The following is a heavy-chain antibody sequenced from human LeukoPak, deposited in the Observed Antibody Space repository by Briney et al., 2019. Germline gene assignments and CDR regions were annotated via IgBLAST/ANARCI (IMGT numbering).Heavy chain of an antibody. J-gene: IGHJ4*02. Sequence: GGSLRLSRAASGFTFSDHYMDWVRQAPGKGLERVGRSRNKANSYTTEYAASVKGRFTVSRDDSKNSLYLQMNSLKTEDTAVYFCARNYYDSSRYYADYWGQGTLVTVSS. CDR3: ARNYYDSSRYYADY. V-gene: IGHV3-72*01. CDR2: SRNKANSYTT. CDR1: GFTFSDHY. D-gene: IGHD3-22*01.